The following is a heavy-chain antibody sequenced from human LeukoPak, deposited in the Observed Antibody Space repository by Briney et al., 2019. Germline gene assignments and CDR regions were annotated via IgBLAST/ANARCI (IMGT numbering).Heavy chain of an antibody. J-gene: IGHJ4*02. CDR1: GASISRRH. Sequence: SSETVSLTCTVSGASISRRHWGRIRQSPGKGLEWIGYIYNSGSTNHNPSLKSRVTISVDTSKNQFSLKLNSVTAGDTAVYYCAIVYYYGSGSTPFLDYWGLGTLVTVSA. CDR3: AIVYYYGSGSTPFLDY. V-gene: IGHV4-59*11. CDR2: IYNSGST. D-gene: IGHD3-10*01.